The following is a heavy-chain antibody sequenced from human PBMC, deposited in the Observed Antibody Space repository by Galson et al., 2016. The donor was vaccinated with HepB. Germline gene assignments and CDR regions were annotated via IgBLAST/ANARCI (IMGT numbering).Heavy chain of an antibody. CDR3: ARDRSSWRLYYYYGMDV. CDR2: ISSSGSTI. J-gene: IGHJ6*02. V-gene: IGHV3-48*03. D-gene: IGHD6-13*01. Sequence: LEWVLYISSSGSTINYADSVKGRFTISRDNAKNSLYLQMNSLRAEDTAVYYCARDRSSWRLYYYYGMDVWGQGTTVTVSS.